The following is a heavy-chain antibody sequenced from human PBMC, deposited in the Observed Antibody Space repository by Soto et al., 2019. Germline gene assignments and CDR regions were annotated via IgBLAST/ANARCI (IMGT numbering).Heavy chain of an antibody. CDR2: ISYDGSNK. D-gene: IGHD2-2*01. V-gene: IGHV3-30*18. J-gene: IGHJ4*02. CDR3: AKNTVVLPAAHYFSFAY. CDR1: GFTFGSYG. Sequence: GGSLRLSCAASGFTFGSYGMHWVRQAPGKGLEWVAVISYDGSNKYYADSVKGRFTISRDNSKNTLYLQMNSLRAEDTAVYYCAKNTVVLPAAHYFSFAYWGQGTLVTVSS.